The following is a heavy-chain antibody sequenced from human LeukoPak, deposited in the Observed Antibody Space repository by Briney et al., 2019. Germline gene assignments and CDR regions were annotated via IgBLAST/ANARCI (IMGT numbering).Heavy chain of an antibody. V-gene: IGHV4-59*01. J-gene: IGHJ6*03. CDR1: GGSISNYF. D-gene: IGHD6-25*01. Sequence: SETLSLTCNVSGGSISNYFWTWIRQPPGKGLECSEYMYYSESATYNPSLKSRVTVSVDKSKIQFSLKLSSVTAADTAVYYCARFPASAEYRHYYHMDVWGKGTTVTVSS. CDR2: MYYSESA. CDR3: ARFPASAEYRHYYHMDV.